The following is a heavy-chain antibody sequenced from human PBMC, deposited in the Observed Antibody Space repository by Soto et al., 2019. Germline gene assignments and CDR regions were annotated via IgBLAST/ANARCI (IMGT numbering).Heavy chain of an antibody. V-gene: IGHV3-30*18. CDR1: GFTFSSYG. Sequence: QVQLVESGGGVVQPGRSLRLSCAASGFTFSSYGMHWVRQAPGKGLEWVAVISYDGSNKYYADSVKGRFTISRDNSKNTLYLQMNSLRAEDTAAYYCAKPNILSGAEMPIYYYYGMDVLGQGTTVTVSS. CDR3: AKPNILSGAEMPIYYYYGMDV. J-gene: IGHJ6*02. D-gene: IGHD3-9*01. CDR2: ISYDGSNK.